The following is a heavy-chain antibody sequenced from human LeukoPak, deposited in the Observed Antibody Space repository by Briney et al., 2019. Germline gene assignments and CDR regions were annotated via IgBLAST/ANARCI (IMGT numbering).Heavy chain of an antibody. Sequence: GGSLRLSCAASGFTFGDTWMNWVRQVPGQGLEWVANIKQDGSEKFYVASVKGRFTISRDNGKSPLYLQMNSLRAEDTALYYCATSYDMGWLIGYWGQGTLVTVSS. D-gene: IGHD3/OR15-3a*01. CDR1: GFTFGDTW. CDR3: ATSYDMGWLIGY. CDR2: IKQDGSEK. V-gene: IGHV3-7*03. J-gene: IGHJ4*02.